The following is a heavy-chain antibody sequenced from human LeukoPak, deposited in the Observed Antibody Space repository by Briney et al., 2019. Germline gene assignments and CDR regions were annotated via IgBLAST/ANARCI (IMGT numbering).Heavy chain of an antibody. D-gene: IGHD4-23*01. CDR2: ISNSGTT. Sequence: GGSLRLSCAASGFTFSTYWMSWVRQAPGKGPEWVAVISNSGTTYYADSVKGRVTISRDNSRNTVYLQMNSLRAGDTAVYYCAGFGGNSFWGQGTQVTVSS. V-gene: IGHV3-66*01. CDR3: AGFGGNSF. J-gene: IGHJ4*02. CDR1: GFTFSTYW.